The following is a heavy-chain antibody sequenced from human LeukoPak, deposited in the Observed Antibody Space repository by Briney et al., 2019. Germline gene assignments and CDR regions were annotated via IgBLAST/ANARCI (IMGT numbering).Heavy chain of an antibody. J-gene: IGHJ4*02. CDR1: GFTFSNAW. Sequence: PGGSLRLSCAASGFTFSNAWMSWVRQAPGKGLEWAGRIKSNADGGTTDYAAPVKGRFTISRDDSKNTLYLQMNSLKTEDTAVYYCTTSPTIIFDYWGEGTLVTVSS. CDR2: IKSNADGGTT. V-gene: IGHV3-15*01. CDR3: TTSPTIIFDY. D-gene: IGHD3-10*01.